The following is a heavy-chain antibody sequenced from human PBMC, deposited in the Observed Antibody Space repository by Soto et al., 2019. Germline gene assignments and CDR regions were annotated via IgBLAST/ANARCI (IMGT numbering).Heavy chain of an antibody. J-gene: IGHJ6*02. D-gene: IGHD2-2*01. V-gene: IGHV1-69*13. Sequence: VASGKLCWKASCSSFNKSAGQWGRPAPGKGLEWNGGIIPIFHTANYAQKFQARVTVTADDPARTAYMELSGLRSEDTAVYYCARVGYCNTTSFLFYYYQRCMDVWCPGTTLTVFS. CDR3: ARVGYCNTTSFLFYYYQRCMDV. CDR1: CSSFNKSA. CDR2: IIPIFHTA.